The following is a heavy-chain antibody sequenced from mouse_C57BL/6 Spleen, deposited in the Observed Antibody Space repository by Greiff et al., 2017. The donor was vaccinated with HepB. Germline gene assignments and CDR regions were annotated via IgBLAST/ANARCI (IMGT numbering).Heavy chain of an antibody. J-gene: IGHJ2*01. CDR2: IYPGSGST. V-gene: IGHV1-55*01. CDR3: ARENPYYSNYCDY. CDR1: GYTFTSYW. Sequence: QVQLQQPGAELVKPGASVKMSCKASGYTFTSYWITWVKQRPGQGLEWIGDIYPGSGSTNYNEKFKSKATLTVDTSSSTAYMQLSSLTSADSAVYYCARENPYYSNYCDYWGQGTTLTVSS. D-gene: IGHD2-5*01.